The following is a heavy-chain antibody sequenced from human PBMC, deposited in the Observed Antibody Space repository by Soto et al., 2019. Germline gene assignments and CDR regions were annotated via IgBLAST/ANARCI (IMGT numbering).Heavy chain of an antibody. CDR3: AKGAIAAAGTTRHYFDY. J-gene: IGHJ4*02. CDR2: ISYDGSNK. CDR1: GLSFSSYC. V-gene: IGHV3-30*18. Sequence: GGSLRLSCAASGLSFSSYCMHWVRQAPGKGLEWVAVISYDGSNKYYADSVKGRFTISRDNSKNTLYLQMNSLRAEDTAVYYCAKGAIAAAGTTRHYFDYWGQGTLVTVSS. D-gene: IGHD6-13*01.